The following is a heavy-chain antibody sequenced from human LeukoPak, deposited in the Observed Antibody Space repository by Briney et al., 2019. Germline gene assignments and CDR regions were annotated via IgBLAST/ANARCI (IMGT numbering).Heavy chain of an antibody. Sequence: GGSLRLSCAASGFTFNTYWMSWVRQAPGKGLEWVAKIKQDGGEKYYVDSVKGRFIISRDNAENSLYLQMNSLRAEDAAVYYCARGKGRDPWGQGTLVTVSS. CDR3: ARGKGRDP. V-gene: IGHV3-7*04. CDR2: IKQDGGEK. CDR1: GFTFNTYW. J-gene: IGHJ5*02.